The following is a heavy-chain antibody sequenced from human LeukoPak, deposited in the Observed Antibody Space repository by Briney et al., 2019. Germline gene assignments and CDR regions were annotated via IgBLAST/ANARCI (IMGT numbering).Heavy chain of an antibody. CDR1: GGTFSSYA. D-gene: IGHD6-13*01. J-gene: IGHJ4*02. CDR3: ARHSSSWYRGLPDY. V-gene: IGHV7-4-1*01. CDR2: INTNTGNP. Sequence: ASVKVSCKASGGTFSSYAISWVRQAPGQGLEWMGWINTNTGNPTYAQGFTGRFVFSLDTSVSTAYLQICSLKAEDTAVYYCARHSSSWYRGLPDYWGQGTLVTVSS.